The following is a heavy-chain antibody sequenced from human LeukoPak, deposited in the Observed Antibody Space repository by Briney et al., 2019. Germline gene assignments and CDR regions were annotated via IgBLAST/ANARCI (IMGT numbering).Heavy chain of an antibody. J-gene: IGHJ6*02. Sequence: PGGSLRLSCAASGFTFSSYAMSWVRQAPGKGLEWVSAISGNGGSTYYADSVKGRFTISRDNSKNTLYLQTNSLRAEDTAVYYCAKSGKGCSSTSCYYYYYYGMDVWGQGTTVTVSS. CDR1: GFTFSSYA. V-gene: IGHV3-23*01. D-gene: IGHD2-2*01. CDR2: ISGNGGST. CDR3: AKSGKGCSSTSCYYYYYYGMDV.